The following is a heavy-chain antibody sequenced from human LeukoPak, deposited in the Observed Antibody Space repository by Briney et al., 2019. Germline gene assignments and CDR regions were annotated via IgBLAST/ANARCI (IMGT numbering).Heavy chain of an antibody. J-gene: IGHJ6*03. Sequence: SETLSLTCTVSGGSISSSSYYWGWIRQPPGKGLEWIGSIYYSGSTYYNPSLKSRVTISVDTSKNQFSLKLSSVTAADTAVYYCARVRDSSSWCPLCYYYYYMDVWGKGTTVTVSS. CDR1: GGSISSSSYY. V-gene: IGHV4-39*07. CDR3: ARVRDSSSWCPLCYYYYYMDV. D-gene: IGHD6-13*01. CDR2: IYYSGST.